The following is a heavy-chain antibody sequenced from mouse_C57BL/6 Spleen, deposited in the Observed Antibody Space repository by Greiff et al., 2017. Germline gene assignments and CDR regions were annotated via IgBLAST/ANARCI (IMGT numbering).Heavy chain of an antibody. CDR2: IDPSDSYT. J-gene: IGHJ4*01. V-gene: IGHV1-50*01. Sequence: VKQSCTASGYTFTSYWMQWVKQRPGQGLEWIGEIDPSDSYTNYNQKFKGKATLTVDTSSSTAYMQLSSLTSEDSAVYYCATGYYAMDYWGQGTSVTVSS. CDR3: ATGYYAMDY. CDR1: GYTFTSYW.